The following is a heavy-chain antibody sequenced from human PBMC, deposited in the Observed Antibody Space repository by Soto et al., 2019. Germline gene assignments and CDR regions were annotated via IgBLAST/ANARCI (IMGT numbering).Heavy chain of an antibody. Sequence: PGGSLRLSCAASGFTFSSYVMSWVRQAPGKGLEWVSAISGSGGSTYYADSVKGRFTISRDNSKNTLYLQMNSLRAEDTAVYYCAKSLDWNYVTTFDYWGQGTLVTVSS. J-gene: IGHJ4*02. V-gene: IGHV3-23*01. CDR1: GFTFSSYV. D-gene: IGHD1-7*01. CDR3: AKSLDWNYVTTFDY. CDR2: ISGSGGST.